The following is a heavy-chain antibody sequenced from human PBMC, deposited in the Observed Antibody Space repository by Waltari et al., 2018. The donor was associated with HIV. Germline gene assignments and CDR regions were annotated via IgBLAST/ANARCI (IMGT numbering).Heavy chain of an antibody. CDR1: GYTYYSNW. J-gene: IGHJ4*02. V-gene: IGHV5-51*01. CDR3: ERRPSGRAFDY. CDR2: VLPSYSDT. D-gene: IGHD3-10*01. Sequence: EVQLVLSGPEVKKPGESLKISCKALGYTYYSNWVGWVRQMPGEGLEWMGIVLPSYSDTKHSPSFKGQGTIAADRSTHTAYLEWRSLQVSDTATYFCERRPSGRAFDYWGQGTLVTVSS.